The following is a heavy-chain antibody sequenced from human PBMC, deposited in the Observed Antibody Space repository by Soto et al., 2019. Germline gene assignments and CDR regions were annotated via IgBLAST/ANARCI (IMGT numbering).Heavy chain of an antibody. D-gene: IGHD5-18*01. CDR1: GVSIGRNSYY. CDR3: AKDSMGRGASYHAFDI. Sequence: SETLSLTCTVSGVSIGRNSYYWGWVRQPPGKGLEYIGSMFMFYTGSTYYNPSLKSRVTMSVDTSKNQFSLKLSSVTAADTAVYYCAKDSMGRGASYHAFDIWGQGTMVTVSS. CDR2: MFMFYTGST. V-gene: IGHV4-39*02. J-gene: IGHJ3*02.